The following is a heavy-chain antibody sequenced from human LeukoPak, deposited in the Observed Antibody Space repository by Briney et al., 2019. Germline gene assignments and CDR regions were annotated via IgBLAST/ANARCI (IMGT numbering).Heavy chain of an antibody. J-gene: IGHJ3*02. D-gene: IGHD3-3*01. CDR1: GFTFSSYG. V-gene: IGHV3-30*03. Sequence: PGGSLRLSCAASGFTFSSYGMHWVRQAPGKGLKWVAVISYDGSNKYYADSVKGRFTISRDNAKNSLYLQMNSLRAEDTALYHCAREIFGVVIGAFDIWGQGTMVTVSS. CDR3: AREIFGVVIGAFDI. CDR2: ISYDGSNK.